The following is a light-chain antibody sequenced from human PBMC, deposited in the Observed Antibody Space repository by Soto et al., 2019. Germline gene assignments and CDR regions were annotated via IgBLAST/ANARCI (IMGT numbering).Light chain of an antibody. CDR1: QGVART. CDR3: QQYKQWPLT. J-gene: IGKJ4*01. CDR2: AES. V-gene: IGKV3D-15*01. Sequence: EILLTQFPATLSVSPGERVTLSCRASQGVARTLAWFQQKPGQSPRLLVYAESTRAAGIPARFSGSGSGTEFTLTISNLQSEDVAVYYCQQYKQWPLTFGGGTRVDIK.